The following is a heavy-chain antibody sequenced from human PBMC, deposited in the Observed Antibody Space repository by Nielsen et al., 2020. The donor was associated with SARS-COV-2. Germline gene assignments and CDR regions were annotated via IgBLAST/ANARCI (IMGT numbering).Heavy chain of an antibody. Sequence: GGSLRLSCAASGFTFSSYAMHWVRQAPGKGLEWVAVISYDGSNKYYADSVKGRFTISRDNPKNTVYLQMDSLRLEDTAVYYCARPLLRYFDGLADDDYYCAMDVWGQGTSVTVS. J-gene: IGHJ6*02. D-gene: IGHD3-9*01. CDR3: ARPLLRYFDGLADDDYYCAMDV. CDR1: GFTFSSYA. V-gene: IGHV3-30-3*01. CDR2: ISYDGSNK.